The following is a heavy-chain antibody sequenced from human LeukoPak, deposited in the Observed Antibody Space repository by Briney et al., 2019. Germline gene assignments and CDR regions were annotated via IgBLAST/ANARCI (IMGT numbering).Heavy chain of an antibody. J-gene: IGHJ6*03. CDR3: ARGGYRGSRQIQLYYNYMHV. CDR2: IIPIFGTT. D-gene: IGHD5-12*01. Sequence: ASVKVSCKASGGTFSSYAISWVRQAPGQGFEWMGGIIPIFGTTNYAQKLQGRVTITTDESTSTAYMELSSLRSEDTAVYYCARGGYRGSRQIQLYYNYMHVWGKGTTVTVSS. V-gene: IGHV1-69*05. CDR1: GGTFSSYA.